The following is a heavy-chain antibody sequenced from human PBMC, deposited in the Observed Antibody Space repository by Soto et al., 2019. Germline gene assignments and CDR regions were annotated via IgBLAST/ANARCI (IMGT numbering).Heavy chain of an antibody. J-gene: IGHJ5*02. Sequence: GASVKVSCKASGGTFSSYAIRWVRQAPGQGLEWMGGIIPIFGTANYAQKFQGRVTITADESTSTAYMELSSLRSEDTAVYYCASARGVVPAANWFDPWGQGTLVTVSS. CDR1: GGTFSSYA. V-gene: IGHV1-69*13. CDR2: IIPIFGTA. D-gene: IGHD2-2*01. CDR3: ASARGVVPAANWFDP.